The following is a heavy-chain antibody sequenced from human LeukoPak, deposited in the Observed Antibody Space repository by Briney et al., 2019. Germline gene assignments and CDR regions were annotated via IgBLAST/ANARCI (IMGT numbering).Heavy chain of an antibody. Sequence: ASVKVSCKASGGTFSDHAVSWVRQAPGQGLEWMGRIIPLLGVRSYAQKFQDRVTVSADKSTSTAYMELSSLRSEDSAVYYCVRGRNSWYIYWGQGTLVTVSS. V-gene: IGHV1-69*04. CDR1: GGTFSDHA. D-gene: IGHD6-13*01. J-gene: IGHJ4*02. CDR2: IIPLLGVR. CDR3: VRGRNSWYIY.